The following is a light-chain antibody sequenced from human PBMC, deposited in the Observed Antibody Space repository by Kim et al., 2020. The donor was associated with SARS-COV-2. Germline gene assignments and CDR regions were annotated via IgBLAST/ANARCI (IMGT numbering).Light chain of an antibody. CDR1: QSLSHTNGYTY. J-gene: IGKJ5*01. CDR2: LAS. Sequence: DIVMTQSPLSLPVTPGEPASISCRSSQSLSHTNGYTYLDWYLQRPGQSPQLPIFLASNRASGVPDRFSGSGSGTDFTLTISRVEAEDVGVYYCMQSLQTPLTFGQGTRLEIK. CDR3: MQSLQTPLT. V-gene: IGKV2-28*01.